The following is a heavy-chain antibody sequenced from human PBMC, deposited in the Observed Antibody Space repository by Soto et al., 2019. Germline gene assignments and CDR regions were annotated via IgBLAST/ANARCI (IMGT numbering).Heavy chain of an antibody. V-gene: IGHV3-23*01. CDR1: GFTVSSYA. D-gene: IGHD4-4*01. Sequence: GALRLSYAASGFTVSSYAMSWVRQAPGKGLEWVTAISGSGGSTYYADSVKGRFTISRDNSKNTLYLQMNSLRAEDTAVYYCAKEEATVTTPSYYYYYGMDVWGQGTTVTVSS. CDR2: ISGSGGST. J-gene: IGHJ6*02. CDR3: AKEEATVTTPSYYYYYGMDV.